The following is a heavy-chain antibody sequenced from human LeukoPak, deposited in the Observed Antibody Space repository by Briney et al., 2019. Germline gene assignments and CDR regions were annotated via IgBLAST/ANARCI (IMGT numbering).Heavy chain of an antibody. CDR1: GYTFTGYY. CDR3: ARGERGYCSGGSCYYGLNYFDY. Sequence: ASVKVSCKASGYTFTGYYMHWVRQAPGQGLEWMGWMNPNSGNTGYAQKFQGRVTITRNTSISTAYMELSSLRSEDTAVYYCARGERGYCSGGSCYYGLNYFDYWGQGTLVTVSS. CDR2: MNPNSGNT. J-gene: IGHJ4*02. D-gene: IGHD2-15*01. V-gene: IGHV1-8*03.